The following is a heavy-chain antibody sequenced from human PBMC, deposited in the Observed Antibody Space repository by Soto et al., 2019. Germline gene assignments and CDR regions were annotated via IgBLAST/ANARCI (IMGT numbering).Heavy chain of an antibody. J-gene: IGHJ4*02. Sequence: QVQLVQSGAEVKKPGASVKVSCKASGYTFTSHKINWMRQATGQGLEWMGWMNPNSGDTNYAQKFQGRVTMTRDTSISTAYMDLTNLRSEDTGIYYCASDMSTMWGQGTLVTVSS. V-gene: IGHV1-8*01. CDR3: ASDMSTM. CDR2: MNPNSGDT. CDR1: GYTFTSHK. D-gene: IGHD2-2*01.